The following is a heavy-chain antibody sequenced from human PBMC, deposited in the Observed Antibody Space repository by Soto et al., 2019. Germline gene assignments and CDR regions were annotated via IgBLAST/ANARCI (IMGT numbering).Heavy chain of an antibody. Sequence: ASVKVSGKASGYTFTGYYMHWVRQAPGQGFEWMGRISPKSGGTNYAQKFQGRVTMTWDTSLNTAYMELSSLMFEDTAVYYCARPPGYVSDWYYFDLWGQGTLVTVSS. CDR2: ISPKSGGT. CDR3: ARPPGYVSDWYYFDL. D-gene: IGHD3-9*01. V-gene: IGHV1-2*02. J-gene: IGHJ4*02. CDR1: GYTFTGYY.